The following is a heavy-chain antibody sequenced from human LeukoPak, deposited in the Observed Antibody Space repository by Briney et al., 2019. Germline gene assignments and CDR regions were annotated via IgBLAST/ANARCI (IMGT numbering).Heavy chain of an antibody. J-gene: IGHJ4*02. CDR1: GYTLTELS. D-gene: IGHD1-26*01. CDR3: ATEELGATSFDY. Sequence: ASVKVSCKVSGYTLTELSMHWVRQAPGKGLEWMGGFDTEDGETIYAQKFQGRVTMTEDTSTDTAYMELSSLRSEDTAVYYCATEELGATSFDYWGQGTLVTVSS. CDR2: FDTEDGET. V-gene: IGHV1-24*01.